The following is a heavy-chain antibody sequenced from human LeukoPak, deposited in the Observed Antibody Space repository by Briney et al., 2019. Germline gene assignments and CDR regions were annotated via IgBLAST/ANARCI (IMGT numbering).Heavy chain of an antibody. V-gene: IGHV3-23*01. D-gene: IGHD3-22*01. Sequence: GGSLRLSCAASGFTFGSYAMTWVRQAPGKGPEWVSGISGSGDRTFYTDSVKGRFTISRDNSKNTLDLQMNSLRAEDTALYYCAKRDNNDYYTGLHVFDIWGQGTMVTVSS. J-gene: IGHJ3*02. CDR1: GFTFGSYA. CDR2: ISGSGDRT. CDR3: AKRDNNDYYTGLHVFDI.